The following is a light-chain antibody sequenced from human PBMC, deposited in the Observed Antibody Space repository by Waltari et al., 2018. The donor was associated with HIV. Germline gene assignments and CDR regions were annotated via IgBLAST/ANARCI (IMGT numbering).Light chain of an antibody. CDR3: QQYGDSLT. Sequence: EIVLTQSPGTLSLSPGERATLSCRASQTVSSSYLAWYQQKPGQAPRLFIYAAYSRASGVLDRFSGGGSGTDFTLTISSLEPEDVAVYYCQQYGDSLTFGQGTKVEIK. CDR1: QTVSSSY. CDR2: AAY. J-gene: IGKJ2*01. V-gene: IGKV3-20*01.